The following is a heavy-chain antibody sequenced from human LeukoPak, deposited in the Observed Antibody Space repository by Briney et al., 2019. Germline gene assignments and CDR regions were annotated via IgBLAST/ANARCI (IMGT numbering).Heavy chain of an antibody. CDR3: ARSFGPDY. Sequence: PGGSLRLSCAASGFTFSSYWMHWVRQAPGKGPVWVSRINSDGSRTNYADSVKGRFTISRDNAKNTLYLQMNSLRAEDTAVYYCARSFGPDYWGQGTLVTVSS. CDR1: GFTFSSYW. J-gene: IGHJ4*02. V-gene: IGHV3-74*01. CDR2: INSDGSRT. D-gene: IGHD3-10*01.